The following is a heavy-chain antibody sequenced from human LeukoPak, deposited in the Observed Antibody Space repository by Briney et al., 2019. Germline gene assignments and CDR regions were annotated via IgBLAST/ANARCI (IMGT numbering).Heavy chain of an antibody. D-gene: IGHD2-8*02. CDR1: GFIVSDYY. CDR2: IYSGGAT. J-gene: IGHJ4*02. V-gene: IGHV3-53*01. CDR3: ARGGKSCTGGACYGD. Sequence: GGSLRLSCAVSGFIVSDYYSSWIRQTPGKGLEWVSVIYSGGATFYAASVKGRFTISRDNSKNTAHLQMNSLRAEDTAVYYCARGGKSCTGGACYGDWGQGTLVTVSS.